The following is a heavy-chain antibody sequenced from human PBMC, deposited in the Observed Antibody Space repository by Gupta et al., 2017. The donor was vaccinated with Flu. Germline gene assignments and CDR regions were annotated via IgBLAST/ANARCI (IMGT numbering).Heavy chain of an antibody. V-gene: IGHV3-7*04. Sequence: EVELVESGGGLVQPGGALILSCVVSALTFSVDGMTSVRQAPGKGLEWVATINQDGSEKRYVDSVKGRFTISRDNAKNSLYLEMHSLRAEDTALYYCARDRIAARHFDYWGQGTLVTVSS. CDR1: ALTFSVDG. CDR3: ARDRIAARHFDY. D-gene: IGHD6-6*01. CDR2: INQDGSEK. J-gene: IGHJ4*02.